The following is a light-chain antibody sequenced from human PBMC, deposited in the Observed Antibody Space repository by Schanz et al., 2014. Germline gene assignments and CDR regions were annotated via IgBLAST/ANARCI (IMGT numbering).Light chain of an antibody. CDR2: AAS. V-gene: IGKV1-39*01. Sequence: DIQMTPSPSSLSASVGARVTITCRASQSISTYLNWYQHKPGKAPKLLIYAASSLQGEVPSRFSGSGSGTEFTLTISSLQPDDFATYYCQQYNSYPYTLGQGTQLEIK. CDR1: QSISTY. J-gene: IGKJ2*01. CDR3: QQYNSYPYT.